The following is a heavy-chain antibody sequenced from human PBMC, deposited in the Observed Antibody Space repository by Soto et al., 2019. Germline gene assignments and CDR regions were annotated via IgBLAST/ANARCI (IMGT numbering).Heavy chain of an antibody. Sequence: EVQLVESGGGLVQPGGSLRLSCAASGFTFSNYWMYWVRQAPGKGLVWVSRVNNDGTDTTHADSVKGRFTISRDNAENTLYLPLNSLGAEDTAVYYCARGGLQHALDVWGQGSTVTVSS. D-gene: IGHD6-13*01. CDR1: GFTFSNYW. V-gene: IGHV3-74*03. CDR2: VNNDGTDT. CDR3: ARGGLQHALDV. J-gene: IGHJ6*02.